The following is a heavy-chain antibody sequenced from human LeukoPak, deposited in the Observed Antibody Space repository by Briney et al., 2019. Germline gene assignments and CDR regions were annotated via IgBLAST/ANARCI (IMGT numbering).Heavy chain of an antibody. Sequence: PGESLKISCKGSGYSFTCYWIGWVRQMPGKGLEWMGIIYPGDSDTRYSPSFQGQVTISADKSISTAYLQWSSLKASDTAMYYCAINYDFWSGSSLYGMDVWGQGTTVTVSS. CDR3: AINYDFWSGSSLYGMDV. V-gene: IGHV5-51*03. D-gene: IGHD3-3*01. CDR2: IYPGDSDT. CDR1: GYSFTCYW. J-gene: IGHJ6*02.